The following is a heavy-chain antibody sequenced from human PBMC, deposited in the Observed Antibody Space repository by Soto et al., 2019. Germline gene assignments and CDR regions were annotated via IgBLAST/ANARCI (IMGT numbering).Heavy chain of an antibody. J-gene: IGHJ6*02. CDR3: ARDSGLLWFGDPRSYYYGMDV. CDR1: GGTFSSYA. D-gene: IGHD3-10*01. CDR2: IIPIFGTA. Sequence: SVKVSCKASGGTFSSYAISWVRQAPGQGLEWMGGIIPIFGTANYAQKFQGRVTITADESTSTAYMELSSLRSEDTAVYYCARDSGLLWFGDPRSYYYGMDVWGQGTTVTVSS. V-gene: IGHV1-69*13.